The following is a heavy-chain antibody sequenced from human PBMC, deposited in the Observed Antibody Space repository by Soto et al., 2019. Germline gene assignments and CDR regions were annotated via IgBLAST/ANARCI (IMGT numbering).Heavy chain of an antibody. CDR3: ARNQNPPGIPIDSLDI. Sequence: GKGLEWMGRIIPILGIANYAQKFQGRVTITTDKSTSTAYMELSSLRSEDTALYYCARNQNPPGIPIDSLDIWGQGTMV. V-gene: IGHV1-69*02. J-gene: IGHJ3*02. CDR2: IIPILGIA.